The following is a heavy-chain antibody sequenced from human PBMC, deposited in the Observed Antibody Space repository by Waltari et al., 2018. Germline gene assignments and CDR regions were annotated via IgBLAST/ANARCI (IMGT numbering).Heavy chain of an antibody. D-gene: IGHD1-1*01. CDR2: IKQDGSEK. Sequence: EVQLVESGGGLVQPGGSLRLSCAASGFTFRSYWMSWVRQAPGKGLEWVANIKQDGSEKYYVDSVKGRFTSSRDNAKNSLYLQMNSLRAEDTAVYYCAAPFTTGTTAPFDYWGQGTLVTVSS. CDR3: AAPFTTGTTAPFDY. CDR1: GFTFRSYW. J-gene: IGHJ4*02. V-gene: IGHV3-7*01.